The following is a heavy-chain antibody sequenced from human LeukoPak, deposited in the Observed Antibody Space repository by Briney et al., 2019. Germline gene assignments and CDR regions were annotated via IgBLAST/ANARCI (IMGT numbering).Heavy chain of an antibody. CDR1: GGSVNSGGYS. CDR3: ARSGHSGYDFGH. V-gene: IGHV4-31*03. CDR2: IYYSGST. Sequence: SQTLSLTCTVSGGSVNSGGYSWSWIRQHPGKGLEWIGYIYYSGSTYYNPSLKSRLSISMDTSKNQFSLNLTSVTGADTAVYYCARSGHSGYDFGHWGQGTLVTVSS. D-gene: IGHD5-12*01. J-gene: IGHJ4*02.